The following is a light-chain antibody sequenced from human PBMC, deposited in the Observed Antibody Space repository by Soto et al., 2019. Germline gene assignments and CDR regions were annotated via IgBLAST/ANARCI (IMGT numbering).Light chain of an antibody. V-gene: IGKV3-11*01. Sequence: EIVLTQSPATLSLSPGERATLSCRASQSISSYLAWYQQRPGQAPRLLIYDASNRATGVPARFSGSWSGTDGTLSSSSLEPDNFAVHDWQHRENWPPWTFGQGTKVEIK. CDR3: QHRENWPPWT. CDR1: QSISSY. J-gene: IGKJ1*01. CDR2: DAS.